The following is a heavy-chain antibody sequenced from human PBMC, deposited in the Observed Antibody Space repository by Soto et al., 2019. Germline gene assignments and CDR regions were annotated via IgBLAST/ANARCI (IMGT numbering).Heavy chain of an antibody. J-gene: IGHJ6*03. D-gene: IGHD3-9*01. CDR3: ARVGGISNYDILTGYHPIRGYYYYMDV. V-gene: IGHV3-66*01. Sequence: GGSLRLSCAASGFTVSSNYMSWVRQAPGKGLEWVSVIYSGGSTYYAGSVKGRFTISRDNSKNTLYLQMNSLRAEDTAVYYCARVGGISNYDILTGYHPIRGYYYYMDVWGKGTTVTVSS. CDR2: IYSGGST. CDR1: GFTVSSNY.